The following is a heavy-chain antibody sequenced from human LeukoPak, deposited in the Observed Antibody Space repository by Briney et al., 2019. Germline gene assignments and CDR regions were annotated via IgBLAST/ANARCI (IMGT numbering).Heavy chain of an antibody. J-gene: IGHJ4*02. CDR3: ARTHDSEVMTPLYLFDY. CDR1: GGSISSSSYY. Sequence: SETLSLTCTVPGGSISSSSYYWGRIRQPPGKGLEWIGSIYYSGSTYYNPSLKSRVTISVDTSKNQFSLKLSSVTAADTAVYYCARTHDSEVMTPLYLFDYWGQGTLVTVSS. CDR2: IYYSGST. D-gene: IGHD2-21*01. V-gene: IGHV4-39*01.